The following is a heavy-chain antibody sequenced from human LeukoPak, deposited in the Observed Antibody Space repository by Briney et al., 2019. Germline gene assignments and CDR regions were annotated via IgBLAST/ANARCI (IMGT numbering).Heavy chain of an antibody. CDR2: INPNSGGT. Sequence: GASVKVSCKASGYTFTGYYMHWVRQAPGQGVAWMGWINPNSGGTNYAQKFQGRVIMTRDTSISTAYMELSRMRSDDTAVYYCARVPGITMVRGVPFDYWGQGTLVTVSS. V-gene: IGHV1-2*02. D-gene: IGHD3-10*01. J-gene: IGHJ4*02. CDR1: GYTFTGYY. CDR3: ARVPGITMVRGVPFDY.